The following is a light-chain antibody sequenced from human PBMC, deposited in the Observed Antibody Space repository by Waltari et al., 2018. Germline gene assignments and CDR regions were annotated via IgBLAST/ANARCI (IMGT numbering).Light chain of an antibody. Sequence: DIQMPQSPSTLSASVGARVTIPCRASQSISHWLAGYPQKPGKAPQLLISKASSLEKEVPSRFSGSGSGTEFTLTITNLQPDDFATFYCQRYDDYPPTFGGGTKVEIK. CDR1: QSISHW. CDR3: QRYDDYPPT. J-gene: IGKJ4*01. V-gene: IGKV1-5*03. CDR2: KAS.